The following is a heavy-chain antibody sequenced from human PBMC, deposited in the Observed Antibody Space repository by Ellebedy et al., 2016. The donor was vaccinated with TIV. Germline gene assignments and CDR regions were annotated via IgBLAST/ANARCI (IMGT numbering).Heavy chain of an antibody. CDR3: ARFHRSKYYASLGYCSSCQYYFDY. CDR1: GGSFSGYY. V-gene: IGHV4-34*01. J-gene: IGHJ4*02. Sequence: SETLSLXXAVYGGSFSGYYWSWIRQPPGKGLEWIGEINHSGSTNYNPSLKSRVTISVDTSKNQFSLKLSSVTAADTAVYYCARFHRSKYYASLGYCSSCQYYFDYWGQGTLVTVSS. CDR2: INHSGST. D-gene: IGHD2-2*01.